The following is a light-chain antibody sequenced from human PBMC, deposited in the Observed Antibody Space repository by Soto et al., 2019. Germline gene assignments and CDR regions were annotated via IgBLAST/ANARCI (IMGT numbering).Light chain of an antibody. CDR2: KAS. CDR3: QQYNSYSSYT. J-gene: IGKJ2*01. CDR1: QSVNNW. V-gene: IGKV1-5*03. Sequence: DILMTQSPSTLSASVGDRVSITCRASQSVNNWLAGYQQKPGKAPKLLIYKASSLDSGVPSRFTGSGSGTEFTLTISSLQPDDFATYYCQQYNSYSSYTFGQGTKLEIK.